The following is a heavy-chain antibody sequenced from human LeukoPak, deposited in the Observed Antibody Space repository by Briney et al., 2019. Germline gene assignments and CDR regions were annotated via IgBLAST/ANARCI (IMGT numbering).Heavy chain of an antibody. J-gene: IGHJ5*02. CDR3: ARPYYYDSRIDP. D-gene: IGHD3-22*01. CDR1: GGSISSGDYY. Sequence: TQTLSLTCTVSGGSISSGDYYWSWIRQPPGKGLEWIAYMYYSGSTYYNPSLKSRVTMSADTSKNQLSLKLSSVTAADTAVYYCARPYYYDSRIDPWGQGILVTVSS. CDR2: MYYSGST. V-gene: IGHV4-30-4*01.